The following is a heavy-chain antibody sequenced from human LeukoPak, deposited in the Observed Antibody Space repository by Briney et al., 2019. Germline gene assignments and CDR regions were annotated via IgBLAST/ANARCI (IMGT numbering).Heavy chain of an antibody. CDR1: GFTFNSYA. D-gene: IGHD1-1*01. CDR2: ISNSGGGT. CDR3: AKEGPRRGSLYLTFDC. V-gene: IGHV3-23*01. J-gene: IGHJ4*02. Sequence: PGGSLRLSCAGSGFTFNSYAMTWVRQAPGKGLEWVSTISNSGGGTYNADSVKGRFTISRDNSKNTLYLQMNSLRAEDTAIYYCAKEGPRRGSLYLTFDCWGQGTLVTVSS.